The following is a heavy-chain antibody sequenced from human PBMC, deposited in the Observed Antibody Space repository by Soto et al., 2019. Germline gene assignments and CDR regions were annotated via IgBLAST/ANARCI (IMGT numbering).Heavy chain of an antibody. CDR1: GGRISSYY. V-gene: IGHV4-59*01. J-gene: IGHJ4*02. CDR3: ARSQWELLFDY. Sequence: LSVTCTVSGGRISSYYWCWIRQSPEKGLEWIGYIYYSESTNYNPSLKSRVTISVDTSKNQFSLKLSSVTAADSAVYYCARSQWELLFDYWGQGTLVTVSS. D-gene: IGHD1-26*01. CDR2: IYYSEST.